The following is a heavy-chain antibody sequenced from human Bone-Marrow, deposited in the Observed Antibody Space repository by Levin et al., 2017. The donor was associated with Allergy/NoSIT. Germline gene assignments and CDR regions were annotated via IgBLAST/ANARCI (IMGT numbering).Heavy chain of an antibody. V-gene: IGHV3-33*01. J-gene: IGHJ5*02. Sequence: GGSLRLSCAASGFTFSSYGMHWVRQAPGKGLEWVAVIWYDGSNKYYADSVKGRFTISRDNSKNTLYLQMNSLRAEDTAVYYCARDGEDILTGYYYNNWFDPWGQGTLVTVSS. D-gene: IGHD3-9*01. CDR3: ARDGEDILTGYYYNNWFDP. CDR2: IWYDGSNK. CDR1: GFTFSSYG.